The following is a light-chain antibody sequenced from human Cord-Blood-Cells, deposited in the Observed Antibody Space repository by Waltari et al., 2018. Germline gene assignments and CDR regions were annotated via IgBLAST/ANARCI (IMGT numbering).Light chain of an antibody. V-gene: IGKV1-39*01. CDR1: KSLSSY. CDR2: AAS. J-gene: IGKJ2*03. CDR3: QQSYNTPYS. Sequence: DIQMTQSPSSLSASVGDRVTITCQASKSLSSYLNWYQQKPGKSPKLLIYAASNLQSGVPSRFSGSGSGTDFTLTISSLQAEDFATYYCQQSYNTPYSFGQGTKLEIK.